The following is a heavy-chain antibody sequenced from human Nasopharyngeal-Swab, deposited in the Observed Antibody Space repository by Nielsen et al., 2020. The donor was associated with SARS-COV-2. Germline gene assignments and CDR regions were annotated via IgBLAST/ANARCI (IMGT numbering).Heavy chain of an antibody. J-gene: IGHJ5*02. D-gene: IGHD3-10*01. CDR2: IIPIFGTA. CDR3: ARSPLLVYGSPEGWFDP. V-gene: IGHV1-69*01. Sequence: WVRQAPGQGLEWMGGIIPIFGTANYAQKFQGRVTITADESTSTAYMELSSLRSEDTAVYYCARSPLLVYGSPEGWFDPWGQGTLVTVSS.